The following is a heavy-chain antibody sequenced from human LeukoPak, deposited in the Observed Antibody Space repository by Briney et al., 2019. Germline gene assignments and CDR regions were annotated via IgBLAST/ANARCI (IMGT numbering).Heavy chain of an antibody. CDR2: IYSGGST. J-gene: IGHJ4*02. CDR1: GFTVSSNY. Sequence: GGSLRLSCAASGFTVSSNYMSWVRQAPGKGLEWVSVIYSGGSTYYAASVKGRFTISRDNSKNTLYLQMNTLRAEDTAVFFFSRGPGHSGSYRDYWGQGTLVTVSS. V-gene: IGHV3-53*01. D-gene: IGHD1-26*01. CDR3: SRGPGHSGSYRDY.